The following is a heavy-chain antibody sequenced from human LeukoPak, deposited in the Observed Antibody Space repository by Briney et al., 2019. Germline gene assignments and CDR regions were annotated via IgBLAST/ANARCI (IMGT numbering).Heavy chain of an antibody. Sequence: GGSLRLSCAASGFTFSSYGMSWVRQAPGKGLEWVSGISSSGSSTYYADSVKGRFTISRDNCKNTLYLQMNSLRVEDTAVYYCAKKDGSGSWYYYFDHWGQGTLVTVSS. CDR3: AKKDGSGSWYYYFDH. CDR2: ISSSGSST. J-gene: IGHJ4*02. V-gene: IGHV3-23*01. CDR1: GFTFSSYG. D-gene: IGHD3-10*01.